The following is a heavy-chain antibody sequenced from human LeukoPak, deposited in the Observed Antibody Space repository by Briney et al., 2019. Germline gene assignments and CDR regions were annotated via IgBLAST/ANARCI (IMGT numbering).Heavy chain of an antibody. CDR1: GYRFSRYW. Sequence: GESLKISCKGSGYRFSRYWIGWVRRMPGKGLEWMGIIYPGDSDTRYSPSFQGQVTISADKSISTAYLQWGSLKASDTAMYYCARSVGYSYGWDAYWGQGTLVTVSS. J-gene: IGHJ4*02. CDR3: ARSVGYSYGWDAY. D-gene: IGHD5-18*01. V-gene: IGHV5-51*01. CDR2: IYPGDSDT.